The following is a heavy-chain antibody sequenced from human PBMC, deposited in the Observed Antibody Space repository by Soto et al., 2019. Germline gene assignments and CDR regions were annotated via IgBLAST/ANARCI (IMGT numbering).Heavy chain of an antibody. CDR2: IYPGDSDT. D-gene: IGHD5-12*01. CDR3: ARGARDGYNSLYYFDY. CDR1: GYSFTSYW. J-gene: IGHJ4*02. Sequence: ESLKISCKGSGYSFTSYWIGWVRQMPGKGLEWMGIIYPGDSDTRYSPSFQGQVTISADKSISTAYLQWSSLKASDTAMYYCARGARDGYNSLYYFDYWGQGTLVTVSS. V-gene: IGHV5-51*01.